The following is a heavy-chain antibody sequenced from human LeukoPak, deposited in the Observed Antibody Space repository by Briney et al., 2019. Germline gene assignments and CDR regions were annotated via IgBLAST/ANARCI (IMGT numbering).Heavy chain of an antibody. V-gene: IGHV3-33*01. CDR2: IWRDGSNK. CDR1: GFTFSTYA. J-gene: IGHJ4*02. D-gene: IGHD6-19*01. Sequence: PGGSLRLSCVASGFTFSTYAMHWVRQAPGEGLEWVAMIWRDGSNKYYTDSVKGRFTISRDNFKNTLYLQMNSLRVEDTAVYYCASDPPSSGWAFYDWGQGTPVSVSS. CDR3: ASDPPSSGWAFYD.